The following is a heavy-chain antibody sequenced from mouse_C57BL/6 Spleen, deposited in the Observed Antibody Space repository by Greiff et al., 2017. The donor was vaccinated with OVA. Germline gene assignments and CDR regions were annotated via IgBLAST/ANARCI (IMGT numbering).Heavy chain of an antibody. V-gene: IGHV1-52*01. CDR3: ARGRRGYAMDY. D-gene: IGHD2-12*01. J-gene: IGHJ4*01. CDR2: IDPSDSET. CDR1: GYTFTSYW. Sequence: QVQLQQSGAELVRPGSLVKLSCKASGYTFTSYWMHWVKQRPIQGLEWIGNIDPSDSETHYNQKFKDKATLTVDKSSSTAYMQLSSLTAEDSAVYYCARGRRGYAMDYWGQGTSVTVSS.